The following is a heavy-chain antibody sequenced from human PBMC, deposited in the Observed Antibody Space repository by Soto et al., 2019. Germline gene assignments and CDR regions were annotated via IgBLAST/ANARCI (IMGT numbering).Heavy chain of an antibody. CDR2: IDWDDDK. D-gene: IGHD2-2*03. J-gene: IGHJ4*02. V-gene: IGHV2-70*11. Sequence: VSGPTLVNPTQTLTLTCTFSGFSLSTSGMCVSWIRQPPGKALEWLARIDWDDDKYYSTSLKTRLTISKDTSTNQVVLTMTNMDLVDTATYYCVGIGYCSSASCGYFDYWGQGTLVTVSS. CDR1: GFSLSTSGMC. CDR3: VGIGYCSSASCGYFDY.